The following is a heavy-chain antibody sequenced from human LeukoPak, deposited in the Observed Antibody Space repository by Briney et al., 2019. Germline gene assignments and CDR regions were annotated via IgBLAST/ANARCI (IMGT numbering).Heavy chain of an antibody. D-gene: IGHD1-26*01. CDR2: IIPIFGTA. V-gene: IGHV1-69*05. Sequence: SVKVSCKASEGTFSSYAISWVRQAPGQGLEWMGGIIPIFGTANYAQKFQGRVTITTDESTSTAYMELSSLRSEDTAVYYCARDLAAAAGDHSFDLWGRGTLVTVSS. CDR3: ARDLAAAAGDHSFDL. CDR1: EGTFSSYA. J-gene: IGHJ2*01.